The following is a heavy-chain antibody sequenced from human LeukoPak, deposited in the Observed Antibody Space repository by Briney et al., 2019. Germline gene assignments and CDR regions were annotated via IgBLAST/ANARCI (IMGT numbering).Heavy chain of an antibody. D-gene: IGHD4-17*01. V-gene: IGHV3-23*01. CDR3: AKDPLHFTVTLDYFDY. Sequence: GGSLRLSCAASGFTFSSYAMSWVRQAPGKGPEWVSAISGSGGSTYYADSVKGRFTISRDNSKNTLYLQMNSLRAEDTAVYYCAKDPLHFTVTLDYFDYWGQGTLVTVPS. CDR1: GFTFSSYA. J-gene: IGHJ4*02. CDR2: ISGSGGST.